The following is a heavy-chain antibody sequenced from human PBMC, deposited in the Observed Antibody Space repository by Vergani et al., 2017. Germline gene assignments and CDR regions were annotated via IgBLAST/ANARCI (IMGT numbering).Heavy chain of an antibody. Sequence: QVQVVPSGAEVKKSGASVKVPCKASGYTFTRYYMHWVRHAPGHGLEWMGIINPSGPSITYAQTFQERVTMTRETTTNTVYMELSSLRSDDTAVYYCARWVEATISGRLDYWGQGTLVTVSS. D-gene: IGHD1-26*01. CDR1: GYTFTRYY. J-gene: IGHJ4*02. CDR3: ARWVEATISGRLDY. V-gene: IGHV1-46*03. CDR2: INPSGPSI.